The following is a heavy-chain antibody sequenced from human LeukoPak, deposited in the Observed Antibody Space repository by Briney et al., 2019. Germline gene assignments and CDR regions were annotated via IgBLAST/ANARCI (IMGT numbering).Heavy chain of an antibody. Sequence: SETLSLTSTVSGGSITSYYWSWIRQPPGKGLEWIGYIDYSGSTNYNPSLKSRVTISVDTSKNHFSLKLSSVTAADTAVYYCARVGGVSSVFDYWGQGTLVTVSS. D-gene: IGHD2-2*01. V-gene: IGHV4-59*08. CDR3: ARVGGVSSVFDY. J-gene: IGHJ4*02. CDR1: GGSITSYY. CDR2: IDYSGST.